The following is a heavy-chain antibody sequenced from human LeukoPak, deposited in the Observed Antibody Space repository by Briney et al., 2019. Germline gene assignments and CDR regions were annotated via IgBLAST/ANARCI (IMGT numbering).Heavy chain of an antibody. J-gene: IGHJ4*02. Sequence: GGSLRLSCAASGFTFSNNGMHWVRQAPGKGLEWVAFIRYDGSNKYYADSVKGRFTISRDNSKNTLYLQINSLRAEDTAVYHCATRHSSSSGVDYWGQGTLVTVSS. D-gene: IGHD6-6*01. CDR2: IRYDGSNK. CDR3: ATRHSSSSGVDY. V-gene: IGHV3-30*02. CDR1: GFTFSNNG.